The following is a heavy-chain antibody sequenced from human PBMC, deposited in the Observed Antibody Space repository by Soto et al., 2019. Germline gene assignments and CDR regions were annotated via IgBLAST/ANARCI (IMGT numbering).Heavy chain of an antibody. V-gene: IGHV3-9*01. Sequence: GGSLRLSCVVTGLNFDDFAMHWVRQAPGKGLEWVSGITWNSRVLAYADSVKGRFTISRDNARNSLYLQMDSLRDEDTALYYCAKGRYDFWSPYYFDSWGQGTLVTVSS. CDR2: ITWNSRVL. J-gene: IGHJ4*02. D-gene: IGHD3-3*01. CDR1: GLNFDDFA. CDR3: AKGRYDFWSPYYFDS.